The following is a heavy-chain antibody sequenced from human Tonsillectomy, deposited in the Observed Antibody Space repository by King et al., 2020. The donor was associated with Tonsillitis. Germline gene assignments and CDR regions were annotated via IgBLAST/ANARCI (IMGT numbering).Heavy chain of an antibody. CDR3: TRLHYYGSGDTDY. J-gene: IGHJ4*02. Sequence: VQLVESGGGLVQPGGSLKLSCAASGFTFSGSAMDWVRQASGKGLEWVGRIRSKANSYATAYAASVKGRFTISRDDSKNTAYLQMNSLKTEDTAVYYCTRLHYYGSGDTDYWGQGTLVTVSS. D-gene: IGHD3-10*01. CDR2: IRSKANSYAT. CDR1: GFTFSGSA. V-gene: IGHV3-73*02.